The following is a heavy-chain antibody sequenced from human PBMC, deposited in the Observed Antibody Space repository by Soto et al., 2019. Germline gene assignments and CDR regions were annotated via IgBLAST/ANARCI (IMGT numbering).Heavy chain of an antibody. J-gene: IGHJ4*02. CDR1: GFFLSSSGVG. V-gene: IGHV2-5*02. CDR3: ARHYSGSYFDY. Sequence: QINLKESGPTLVKPTQTLTLTCTFSGFFLSSSGVGVGWIRQPPGKALEWLALIYWDDDKRYSPSLKSRLTITKDTSKKQVVLTMTNVEAVDTATYYCARHYSGSYFDYWGQGTLVTVSS. D-gene: IGHD1-26*01. CDR2: IYWDDDK.